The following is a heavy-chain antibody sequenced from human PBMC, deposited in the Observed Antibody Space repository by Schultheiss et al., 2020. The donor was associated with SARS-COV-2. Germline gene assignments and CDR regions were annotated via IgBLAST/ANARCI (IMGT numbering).Heavy chain of an antibody. CDR3: GTGGYSSSWYAYYGMDV. Sequence: ASVKVSCKASGYTFTSYGISWVRQAPGQGLEWMGWISAYNGNTNYAQKLQGRVTMTTDTSTSTAYMELRSLRSDDTAVYYCGTGGYSSSWYAYYGMDVWGKGTTVTVSS. CDR1: GYTFTSYG. J-gene: IGHJ6*04. D-gene: IGHD6-13*01. CDR2: ISAYNGNT. V-gene: IGHV1-18*01.